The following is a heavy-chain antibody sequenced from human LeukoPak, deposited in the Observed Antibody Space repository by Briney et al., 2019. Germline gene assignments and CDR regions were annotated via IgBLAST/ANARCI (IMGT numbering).Heavy chain of an antibody. J-gene: IGHJ5*01. V-gene: IGHV4-34*01. CDR2: INHSGST. CDR3: RRVAYDSSGYYLDS. Sequence: SENLSLTCAVYGGCFSGYYWSWIRQPPGKGLEWIGEINHSGSTNYNPSLKSRVTISVDTSKNQFSLKLSSVTAADTAVYYLRRVAYDSSGYYLDSWGAGTLVTVSS. D-gene: IGHD3-22*01. CDR1: GGCFSGYY.